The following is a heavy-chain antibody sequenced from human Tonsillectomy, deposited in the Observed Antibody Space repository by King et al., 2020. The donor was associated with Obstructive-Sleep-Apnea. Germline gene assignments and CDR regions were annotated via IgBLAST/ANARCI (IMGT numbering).Heavy chain of an antibody. CDR3: AKGTHGYCSSTSCYGAMDV. V-gene: IGHV3-23*04. D-gene: IGHD2-2*01. J-gene: IGHJ6*02. CDR2: ISGSGGST. Sequence: EVQLVESGGGLVHPGGSLRLSCAASGFTFSSYAMTWVRQAPGKGLEWVSAISGSGGSTYYAESVKGRFTISRDNSKNTLYLQMNGLRAEDTAVYYCAKGTHGYCSSTSCYGAMDVWGQGTTVTVSS. CDR1: GFTFSSYA.